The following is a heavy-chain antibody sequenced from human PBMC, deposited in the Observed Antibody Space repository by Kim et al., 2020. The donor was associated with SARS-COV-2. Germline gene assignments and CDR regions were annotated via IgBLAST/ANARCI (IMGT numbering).Heavy chain of an antibody. D-gene: IGHD1-7*01. V-gene: IGHV7-4-1*02. CDR1: GYTFTDYA. Sequence: ASVKVSCKASGYTFTDYAINWVRQAPGQGLEWMGWINTKTGIPTYAQGFTGRFFFSLDTSVSTAYLHINSLEAEDTAVYFCAKDRELVATDLWGQGTLIT. CDR2: INTKTGIP. CDR3: AKDRELVATDL. J-gene: IGHJ5*02.